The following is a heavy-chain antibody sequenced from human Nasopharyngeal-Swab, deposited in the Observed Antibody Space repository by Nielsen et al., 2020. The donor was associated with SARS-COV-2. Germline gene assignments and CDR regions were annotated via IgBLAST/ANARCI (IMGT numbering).Heavy chain of an antibody. J-gene: IGHJ4*02. D-gene: IGHD2-15*01. CDR1: GGSISSSSYY. CDR3: ARARRDIVVVVAAEIALDY. V-gene: IGHV4-39*07. CDR2: IYYSGST. Sequence: SETLSLTCTVSGGSISSSSYYWGWIRQPPGKGLEWTGSIYYSGSTYYNPSLKSRVTISVDTSKNQFSLKLSSVTAADTAVYYCARARRDIVVVVAAEIALDYWGQGTLVTVSS.